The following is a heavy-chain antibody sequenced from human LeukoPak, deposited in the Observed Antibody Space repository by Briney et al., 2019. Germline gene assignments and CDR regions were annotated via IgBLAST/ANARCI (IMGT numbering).Heavy chain of an antibody. V-gene: IGHV1-24*01. J-gene: IGHJ6*02. CDR3: ATDRSWELRANYYGMDV. Sequence: GASVKVSCKVSGYTLTELSMHWVRQAPGKGLEWMGDFDPEDGETIYAQKFQGRVTMTEDTSTDTAYMELSSLRSEDTAVYYCATDRSWELRANYYGMDVWGQGTTVTVSS. D-gene: IGHD1-26*01. CDR2: FDPEDGET. CDR1: GYTLTELS.